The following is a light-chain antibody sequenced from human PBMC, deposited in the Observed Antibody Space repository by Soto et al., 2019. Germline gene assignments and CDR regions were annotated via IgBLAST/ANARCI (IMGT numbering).Light chain of an antibody. Sequence: DIQMTQSPSTLSASVGDRVTSTCRASQTISTWLAWYQHKPGKAPNLLIYDASTLMSGVPSRFSGSGSGTEFTLTISSLQPGDFATYYCQQSETYPLTFGQGTRLEI. CDR3: QQSETYPLT. CDR2: DAS. V-gene: IGKV1-5*01. J-gene: IGKJ5*01. CDR1: QTISTW.